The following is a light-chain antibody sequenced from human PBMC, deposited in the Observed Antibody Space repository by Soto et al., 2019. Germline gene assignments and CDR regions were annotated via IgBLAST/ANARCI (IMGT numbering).Light chain of an antibody. J-gene: IGKJ1*01. Sequence: QMTQSPATLSASVGDTVTITCRASQNINTRLAWYQQRPGKAPKLLLFSASRLKAGVPSRISGTGSGTDFALTISGLQPDDFATYYCQQFDNFSRTFGRGTKVEI. CDR1: QNINTR. V-gene: IGKV1-5*01. CDR2: SAS. CDR3: QQFDNFSRT.